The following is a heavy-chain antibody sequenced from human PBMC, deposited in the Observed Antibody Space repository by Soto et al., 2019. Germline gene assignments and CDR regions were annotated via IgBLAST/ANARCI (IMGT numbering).Heavy chain of an antibody. CDR2: IYQSGST. Sequence: PSETLSLTCAVSGGSISSGGYSWSWHRQPPGKDLKGIGYIYQSGSTNYNPSLKSRVSISVDTSKNQFSLKLNSVTAADTAVYYCARATNDILTGFDYWGQGTLVTVSS. J-gene: IGHJ4*02. V-gene: IGHV4-61*08. D-gene: IGHD3-9*01. CDR1: GGSISSGGYS. CDR3: ARATNDILTGFDY.